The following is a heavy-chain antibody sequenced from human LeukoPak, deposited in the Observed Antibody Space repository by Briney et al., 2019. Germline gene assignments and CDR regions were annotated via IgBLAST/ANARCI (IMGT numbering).Heavy chain of an antibody. CDR2: TYWRSKWYY. CDR1: GDSVSSNTAA. V-gene: IGHV6-1*01. J-gene: IGHJ6*02. D-gene: IGHD5-12*01. Sequence: SQTLSLTCAISGDSVSSNTAAWNWLRQSPARGLEWLGRTYWRSKWYYDYAASVKSRMTIRPDTSKDQFSLQLKSSTPEDTALYFCAREDSGFDWDYFGMDVWGQGTTVTVSS. CDR3: AREDSGFDWDYFGMDV.